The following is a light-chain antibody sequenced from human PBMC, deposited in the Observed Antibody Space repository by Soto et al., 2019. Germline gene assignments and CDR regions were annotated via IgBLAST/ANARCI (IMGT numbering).Light chain of an antibody. CDR3: QQRSNWPPT. J-gene: IGKJ4*01. CDR2: DAS. V-gene: IGKV3-11*01. Sequence: EIVLTQSPATLSLSPGERATLSCRASQSVSSYLAWYQQKPGQPPRLLIYDASNRATGIPARFSGSGSGTDFTTTTSSLEPEDFAVYYCQQRSNWPPTFGGGTKVEIK. CDR1: QSVSSY.